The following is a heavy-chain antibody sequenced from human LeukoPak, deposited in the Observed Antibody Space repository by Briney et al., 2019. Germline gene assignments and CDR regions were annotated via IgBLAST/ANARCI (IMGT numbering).Heavy chain of an antibody. Sequence: PSETLSLTCAVYGGSFSRYYWSWIRQPPGKWLEWIGEINHSGSTNYNPSLKSRVTISVDTSKNQFSLKLSSVTAADTAVYYCARDRGGWFDPWGQGTLVTVSS. CDR2: INHSGST. CDR3: ARDRGGWFDP. V-gene: IGHV4-34*01. CDR1: GGSFSRYY. J-gene: IGHJ5*02.